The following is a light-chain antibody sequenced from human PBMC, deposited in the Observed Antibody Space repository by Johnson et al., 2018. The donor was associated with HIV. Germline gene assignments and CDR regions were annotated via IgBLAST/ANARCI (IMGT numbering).Light chain of an antibody. CDR2: ENN. V-gene: IGLV1-51*02. CDR1: SSNIGNNY. J-gene: IGLJ1*01. CDR3: GTWDSSLSAGGV. Sequence: QSVLTQPPSVSAAPGQKVTISCSGSSSNIGNNYVSWYQQLPGTAPKLLICENNKRPSGIPDRFSGSKFGTSATLGITGLQTGDEADYYCGTWDSSLSAGGVFGTGTKVTGL.